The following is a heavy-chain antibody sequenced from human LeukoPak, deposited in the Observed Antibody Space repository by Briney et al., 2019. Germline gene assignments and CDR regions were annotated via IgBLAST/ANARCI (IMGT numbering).Heavy chain of an antibody. V-gene: IGHV4-34*01. D-gene: IGHD2-8*01. J-gene: IGHJ3*02. Sequence: SETLSLTCAVYGGSFSGYYWSWIRQPPGEGLEWIGSIYYSGSTYYNPSLKSRVTISVDTSKNQFSLKLSSVTAADTAVYYGASWLEKWAFDIWGQGTMVTVSS. CDR3: ASWLEKWAFDI. CDR2: IYYSGST. CDR1: GGSFSGYY.